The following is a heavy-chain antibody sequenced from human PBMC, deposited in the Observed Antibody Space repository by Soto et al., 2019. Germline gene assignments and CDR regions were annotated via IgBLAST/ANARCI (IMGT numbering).Heavy chain of an antibody. J-gene: IGHJ6*02. CDR2: IKGDGSEK. CDR1: GFTLSNHW. CDR3: ARDMAV. V-gene: IGHV3-7*01. Sequence: EVQLLESGGGLVQPGGSLRLSCAASGFTLSNHWMTWVRQAPGKGLEWVGNIKGDGSEKYYVDSVKGRFTISRDNAKNSLYLQMNSLRAEDTGLYYWARDMAVWGQGTTVTVSS.